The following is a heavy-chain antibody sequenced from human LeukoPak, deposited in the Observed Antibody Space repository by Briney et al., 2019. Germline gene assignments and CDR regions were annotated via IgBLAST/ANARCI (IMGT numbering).Heavy chain of an antibody. J-gene: IGHJ4*02. D-gene: IGHD5-18*01. CDR3: ATTGVQLWFGGFDY. Sequence: QTGGSLRPSCAASGFTFSSYAMSWVRQAPGKGLEWVSTISGSGGNTYYADSVKGRFTISRDSSKNTLYLQMNSLRAEDTAVYYCATTGVQLWFGGFDYWGQGTLVTVSS. CDR2: ISGSGGNT. CDR1: GFTFSSYA. V-gene: IGHV3-23*01.